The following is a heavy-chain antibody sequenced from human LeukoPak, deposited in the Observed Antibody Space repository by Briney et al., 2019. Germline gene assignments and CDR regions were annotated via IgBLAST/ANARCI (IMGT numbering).Heavy chain of an antibody. CDR2: IKQDGSEK. CDR1: GLTFSSHW. Sequence: QPGGSLRLSCAASGLTFSSHWMSWVRQAPGKGLEWVANIKQDGSEKYYVDSVKGRFTISRDNAKNSLYLQMNSLRAEDTAVYYCAREWFGEESYYYYGMDVWGQGATVTVSS. D-gene: IGHD3-10*01. V-gene: IGHV3-7*01. J-gene: IGHJ6*02. CDR3: AREWFGEESYYYYGMDV.